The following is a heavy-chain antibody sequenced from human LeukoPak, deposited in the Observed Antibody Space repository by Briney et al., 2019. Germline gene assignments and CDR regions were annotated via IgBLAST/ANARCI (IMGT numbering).Heavy chain of an antibody. J-gene: IGHJ4*02. D-gene: IGHD2-15*01. CDR3: ARESVVVAAKDY. CDR2: IYHSGST. Sequence: SETLSLTCTVSGYSISSGYYWGWIRQPPGKGLEWIGSIYHSGSTYYNPSLKSRVTISVDTSKNQFSLKLSSVTAADTAVYYCARESVVVAAKDYWGQGTLVTVSS. V-gene: IGHV4-38-2*02. CDR1: GYSISSGYY.